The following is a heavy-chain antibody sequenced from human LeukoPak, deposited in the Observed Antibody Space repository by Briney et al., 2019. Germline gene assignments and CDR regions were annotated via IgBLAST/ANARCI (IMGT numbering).Heavy chain of an antibody. Sequence: PGGSLRLSCAASGFTFSSYAMSWVRQAPGKGLEWVSAISASGFTTYYADFVKGRFSISRDNSKNTLYLQMSSLRADDTAVYYCAKEPREYCSRTSCPNWIDAWGQGTLVTVSS. CDR2: ISASGFTT. D-gene: IGHD2-2*01. J-gene: IGHJ5*02. V-gene: IGHV3-23*01. CDR3: AKEPREYCSRTSCPNWIDA. CDR1: GFTFSSYA.